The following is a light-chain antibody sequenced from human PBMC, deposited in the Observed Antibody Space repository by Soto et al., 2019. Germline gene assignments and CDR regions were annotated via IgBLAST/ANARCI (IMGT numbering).Light chain of an antibody. Sequence: EIVMTQSPATVSVSPGERATLSCRASQSVNSNLAWYQQKPGQAPRLLIYGASTRATDIPARFSGSGSGTEFTLTISSLQSEDFAVYYCQQYNNWPDTFGGGTKVEIK. CDR1: QSVNSN. J-gene: IGKJ4*01. V-gene: IGKV3-15*01. CDR2: GAS. CDR3: QQYNNWPDT.